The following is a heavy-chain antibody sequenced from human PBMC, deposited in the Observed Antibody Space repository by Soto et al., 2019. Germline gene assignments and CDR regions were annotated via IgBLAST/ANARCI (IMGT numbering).Heavy chain of an antibody. D-gene: IGHD2-15*01. CDR1: GGSISSGGYY. V-gene: IGHV4-31*03. CDR3: ARGGYCSGGSCAAGETPYYYGMDV. CDR2: IYYSGST. J-gene: IGHJ6*02. Sequence: SETLSLTCTVSGGSISSGGYYWSWIRQHPGKGLEWIGYIYYSGSTYYNPSLKSRVTISVDTSKNQFSLKLSSVTAADTAVYYCARGGYCSGGSCAAGETPYYYGMDVWGQGTTVTVSS.